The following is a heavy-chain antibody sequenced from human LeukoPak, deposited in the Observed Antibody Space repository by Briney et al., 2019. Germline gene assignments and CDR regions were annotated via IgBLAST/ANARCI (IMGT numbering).Heavy chain of an antibody. V-gene: IGHV3-7*01. Sequence: GGSLRLSCAAPGFIFTDYWMTWVRQAPGKGMGWVANINGDGSEKYYVDSVKGRFTISRDNAKNSLYLQMNSLRAEDTAVFYCARGRGVGVWGKGTTVTVSS. CDR3: ARGRGVGV. D-gene: IGHD5-12*01. CDR2: INGDGSEK. J-gene: IGHJ6*04. CDR1: GFIFTDYW.